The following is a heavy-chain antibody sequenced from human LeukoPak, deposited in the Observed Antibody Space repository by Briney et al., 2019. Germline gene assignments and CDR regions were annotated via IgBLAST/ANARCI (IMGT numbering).Heavy chain of an antibody. D-gene: IGHD3-3*01. CDR3: AKDGVTIFGGTLGDGMDV. CDR1: GFTFSSYS. Sequence: GGSLRLSCAASGFTFSSYSMNWVRQAPGKGLEWVAVISYDGSNKYYADSVKGRFTISRDNSKNTLYLQMNSLRAEDTAVYYCAKDGVTIFGGTLGDGMDVWGQGTTVTVSS. CDR2: ISYDGSNK. J-gene: IGHJ6*02. V-gene: IGHV3-30*18.